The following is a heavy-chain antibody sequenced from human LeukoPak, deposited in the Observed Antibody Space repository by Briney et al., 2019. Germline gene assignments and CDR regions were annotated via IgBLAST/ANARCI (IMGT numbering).Heavy chain of an antibody. CDR3: ARDLFLAADELEGDEY. J-gene: IGHJ4*02. D-gene: IGHD6-13*01. CDR1: EYTFIGCF. CDR2: INPNSGGT. Sequence: ASVKVSCKASEYTFIGCFMHWVRQAPGQGLEWMGWINPNSGGTNYAQKFQGRVTLTRDTSISTAYMELSSLISDDTAVYYCARDLFLAADELEGDEYWGEGTLVTVSS. V-gene: IGHV1-2*02.